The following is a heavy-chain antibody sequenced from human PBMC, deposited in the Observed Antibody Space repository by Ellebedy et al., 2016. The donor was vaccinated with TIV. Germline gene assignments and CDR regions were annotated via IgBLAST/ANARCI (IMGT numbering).Heavy chain of an antibody. Sequence: GESLKISXKGSGSSFTSYWISWVRQMSGKGLEWMGRIDPSDSYTNYSPSFQGHVTISADKSISTAYLQWSSLKASDTAMYYCARHLDCSSTSCYRAVGDYWGQGTLVTVSS. D-gene: IGHD2-2*02. CDR2: IDPSDSYT. CDR3: ARHLDCSSTSCYRAVGDY. V-gene: IGHV5-10-1*01. CDR1: GSSFTSYW. J-gene: IGHJ4*02.